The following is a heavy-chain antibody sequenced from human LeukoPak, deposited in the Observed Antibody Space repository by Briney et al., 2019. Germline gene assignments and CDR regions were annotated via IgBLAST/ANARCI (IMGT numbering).Heavy chain of an antibody. V-gene: IGHV5-51*01. J-gene: IGHJ4*02. CDR1: GYSFSIYW. CDR3: ARAITGTDRLVDY. CDR2: IYPGDSDT. D-gene: IGHD1-20*01. Sequence: GESLKISCKGSGYSFSIYWIGWVRQTPGKGLEWMGIIYPGDSDTRYSPSFQGQVTISADKSISTAYLQWSSLKASDTAMYYCARAITGTDRLVDYWGQGTLVTVSS.